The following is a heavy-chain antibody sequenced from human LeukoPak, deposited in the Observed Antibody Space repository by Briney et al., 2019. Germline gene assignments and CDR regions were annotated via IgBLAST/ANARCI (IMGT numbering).Heavy chain of an antibody. D-gene: IGHD3-3*01. J-gene: IGHJ3*02. Sequence: GRSLRLSCAASGFIFSSYAMHWVRQAPGKGLEWVAVISYDGSNKYYADSVKGRFTISRDNSKNTLYLQMNSLGAEDTAVYYCARAWDDFWSGYPNAFDIWGQGTMVAVSS. CDR3: ARAWDDFWSGYPNAFDI. CDR1: GFIFSSYA. CDR2: ISYDGSNK. V-gene: IGHV3-30-3*01.